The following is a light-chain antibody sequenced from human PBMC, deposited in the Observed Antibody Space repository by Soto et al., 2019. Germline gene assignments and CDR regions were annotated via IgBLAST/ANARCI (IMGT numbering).Light chain of an antibody. Sequence: DCPMTRSPSTVSAFAGARVTITCRASQTISSWLAWYQQQPGKAPKLLIYDASSLESGVPSRFSGSGSGTEFTLTISSLQPGDAATYDCQQSNSYSPAFGQGTKVDIK. J-gene: IGKJ1*01. CDR2: DAS. CDR3: QQSNSYSPA. V-gene: IGKV1-5*01. CDR1: QTISSW.